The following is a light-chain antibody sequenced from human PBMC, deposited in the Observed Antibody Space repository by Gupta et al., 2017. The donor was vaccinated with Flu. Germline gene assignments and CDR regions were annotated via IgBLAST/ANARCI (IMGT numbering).Light chain of an antibody. Sequence: HSALTHPACVSGSPGPSIPISRTGTSSDIGGYNNVTWYQQHPGKAPKLLIYEVSNRPSGLSNRFSGSKSGNTASLTICGLQAEDEADYYCSSYRSSSALDVFGGGTKVTVL. J-gene: IGLJ1*01. CDR1: SSDIGGYNN. V-gene: IGLV2-14*01. CDR2: EVS. CDR3: SSYRSSSALDV.